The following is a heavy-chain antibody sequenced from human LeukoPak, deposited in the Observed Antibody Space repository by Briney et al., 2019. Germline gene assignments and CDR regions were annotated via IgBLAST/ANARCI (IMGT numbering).Heavy chain of an antibody. CDR1: GGTFSSYA. D-gene: IGHD3-22*01. CDR3: AREDSSGGNDSIH. CDR2: IIPIFGTA. Sequence: SAKVSCKASGGTFSSYAISWVRQAPGQGLEWMGGIIPIFGTANYAQKFQGRVTITADESTSTAYMELSSLRSEDTAVYYCAREDSSGGNDSIHWGQGTLVTVSS. V-gene: IGHV1-69*13. J-gene: IGHJ4*02.